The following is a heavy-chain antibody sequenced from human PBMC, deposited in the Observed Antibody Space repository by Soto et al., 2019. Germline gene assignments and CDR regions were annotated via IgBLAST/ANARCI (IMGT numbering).Heavy chain of an antibody. J-gene: IGHJ5*02. V-gene: IGHV3-23*01. CDR2: IGTSGGST. Sequence: GGSLRLSCAASGFTFSNSVMSWVRQAPGKGPEWVSTIGTSGGSTNYADSVKGRFTISRDNSKNTLYLQMNSLRAEDTAVYYCAKSERFDPWGQGTLVTDSS. CDR1: GFTFSNSV. CDR3: AKSERFDP.